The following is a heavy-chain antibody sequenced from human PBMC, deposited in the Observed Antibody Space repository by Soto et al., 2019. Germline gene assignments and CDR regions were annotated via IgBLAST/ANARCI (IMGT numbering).Heavy chain of an antibody. V-gene: IGHV4-39*02. Sequence: QLQLQESGPGLVKPSETLSLTCTVSGGSISSSSYYWGWIRQPPGKGLEWIGSIYYSGSTFYSPPLRSRVTISVDTSKTRFSLWVSPVAAADTAVYYCAREYSSAPDYWGQGTLVTVSS. D-gene: IGHD6-25*01. CDR3: AREYSSAPDY. CDR1: GGSISSSSYY. CDR2: IYYSGST. J-gene: IGHJ4*02.